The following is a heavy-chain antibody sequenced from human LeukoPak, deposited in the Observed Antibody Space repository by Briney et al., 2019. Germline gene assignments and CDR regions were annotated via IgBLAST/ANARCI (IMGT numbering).Heavy chain of an antibody. D-gene: IGHD3-22*01. Sequence: ASVKVSCKASGYTFTGYYMHWVRQAPGQGLEWMGWINPNSGGTNYAQKFQGRVTMTRDTSISTAYMELSRLRSDDTAVYYCARGPLYYYDSSGGRNWFDPWGQGTLVTVSS. CDR1: GYTFTGYY. V-gene: IGHV1-2*02. CDR3: ARGPLYYYDSSGGRNWFDP. J-gene: IGHJ5*02. CDR2: INPNSGGT.